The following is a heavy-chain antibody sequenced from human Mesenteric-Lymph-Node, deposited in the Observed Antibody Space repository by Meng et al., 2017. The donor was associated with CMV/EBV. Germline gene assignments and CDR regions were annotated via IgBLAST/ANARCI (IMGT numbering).Heavy chain of an antibody. CDR3: ARGDYDFWSGYQIIWFDP. J-gene: IGHJ5*02. V-gene: IGHV1-2*02. D-gene: IGHD3-3*01. CDR2: INPNTGGR. Sequence: ASVKVSCKASGYTFIDYYVHWVRQAPGQGLEWMGWINPNTGGRHYAQKFQGRVTMTSDTSITTAYMELSKLTSDDTAVYYCARGDYDFWSGYQIIWFDPWGQGTLVTVPS. CDR1: GYTFIDYY.